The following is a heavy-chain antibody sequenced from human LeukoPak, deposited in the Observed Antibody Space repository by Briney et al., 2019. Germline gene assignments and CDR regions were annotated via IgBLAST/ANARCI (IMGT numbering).Heavy chain of an antibody. J-gene: IGHJ5*02. CDR3: AREGGFDP. Sequence: ASVNVSFTASGGIFSSYTISWVRQAPGQGLEWMGRIIPILDIANYAQKFQGRVTITADKSTSTAYMELSSLRTEDTAVYYCAREGGFDPWGQGTLVTVSS. CDR1: GGIFSSYT. CDR2: IIPILDIA. D-gene: IGHD3-16*01. V-gene: IGHV1-69*04.